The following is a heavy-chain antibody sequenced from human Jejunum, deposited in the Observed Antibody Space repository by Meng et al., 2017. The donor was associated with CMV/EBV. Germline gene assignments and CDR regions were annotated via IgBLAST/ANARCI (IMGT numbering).Heavy chain of an antibody. CDR3: ARNFDEDFFNP. CDR1: TVSIHPSGGS. J-gene: IGHJ5*02. Sequence: CAVSTVSIHPSGGSWLSIRQFPGRGLELIGYISYICTTYYNPSLHSRINRSMDMSMNQFSLNLTSVTAADTGVYFCARNFDEDFFNPWGQGTLVTVSS. CDR2: ISYICTT. V-gene: IGHV4-31*11. D-gene: IGHD2/OR15-2a*01.